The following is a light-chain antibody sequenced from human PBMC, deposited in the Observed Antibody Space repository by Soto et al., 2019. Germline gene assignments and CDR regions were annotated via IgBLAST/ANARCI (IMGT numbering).Light chain of an antibody. CDR2: GAS. Sequence: EMVMTQSPATLSVSPGERATLSCRASQSISSNLAWYQQIPGQAPRLLIYGASTRATGCPARFSGSGSGTEFTLTISSLQSEDFAVYYCLQFNNWPWTFGQGTKVEIK. J-gene: IGKJ1*01. V-gene: IGKV3-15*01. CDR3: LQFNNWPWT. CDR1: QSISSN.